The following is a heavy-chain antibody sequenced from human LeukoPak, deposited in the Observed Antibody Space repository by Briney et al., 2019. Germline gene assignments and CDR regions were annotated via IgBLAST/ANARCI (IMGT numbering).Heavy chain of an antibody. CDR3: ARHRGSTASTFEI. J-gene: IGHJ3*02. V-gene: IGHV4-59*08. CDR1: GGSINNYY. D-gene: IGHD2-21*02. CDR2: IHYSGST. Sequence: SETLSLTCIVSGGSINNYYWSWIRQPPGKGLEWIGYIHYSGSTNYNPSLKSRVTMSVDTSKNQFSLKVNSVTAADTAVYFCARHRGSTASTFEIWGQGTMATVSS.